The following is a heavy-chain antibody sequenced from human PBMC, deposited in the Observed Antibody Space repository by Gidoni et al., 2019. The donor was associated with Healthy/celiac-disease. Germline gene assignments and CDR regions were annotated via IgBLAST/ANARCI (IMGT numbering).Heavy chain of an antibody. Sequence: QVQLQESGPGLVKPSETLSLTCTVSGGSISSYYWSWIRQPPGKGLEWIGYIYYSGSTNSNPSLKSRVTISVDTSKNQFSLKLSSVTAADTAVYYCARGGNWYFDLWGRGTLVTVSS. J-gene: IGHJ2*01. CDR3: ARGGNWYFDL. CDR1: GGSISSYY. CDR2: IYYSGST. D-gene: IGHD3-16*01. V-gene: IGHV4-59*01.